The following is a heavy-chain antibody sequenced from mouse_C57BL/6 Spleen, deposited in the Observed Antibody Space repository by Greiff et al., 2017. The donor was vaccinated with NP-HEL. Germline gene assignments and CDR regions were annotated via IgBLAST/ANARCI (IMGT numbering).Heavy chain of an antibody. D-gene: IGHD1-1*02. V-gene: IGHV3-6*01. CDR1: GYSITSGYY. Sequence: ESGPGLVKPSQSLSLTCSVTGYSITSGYYWNWIRQFPGNKLEWMGYISYDGSNNYNPSLKNRISITRDTSKNQFFLKLNSVTTEDTATYYCASGGAPFDYWGQGTTLTVSS. CDR2: ISYDGSN. CDR3: ASGGAPFDY. J-gene: IGHJ2*01.